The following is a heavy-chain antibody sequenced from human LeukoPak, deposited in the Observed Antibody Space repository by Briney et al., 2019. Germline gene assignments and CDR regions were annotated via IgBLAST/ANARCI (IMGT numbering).Heavy chain of an antibody. CDR2: ISSSSSYI. Sequence: GGSLRLSCAASGLTFSSYSMNWVRQAPGKGLEWVSSISSSSSYIYYADSVKGRFTISRDNAKNSPYLQMNSLRAEDTAVYYCARDGGYSYGYRSVYWGQGTLVTVSS. CDR1: GLTFSSYS. V-gene: IGHV3-21*01. CDR3: ARDGGYSYGYRSVY. J-gene: IGHJ4*02. D-gene: IGHD5-18*01.